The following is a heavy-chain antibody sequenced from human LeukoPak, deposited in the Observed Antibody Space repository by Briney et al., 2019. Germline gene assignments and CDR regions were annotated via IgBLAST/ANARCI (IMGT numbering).Heavy chain of an antibody. Sequence: SETLSLTCTVSGGSISSYYWSWIRQPPGKGLEWIGYIYYSGSTNYNPSLKSRVTISVDTSKNQFSLKLGSVTAADTAVYYCAREDIVVVVAAPYYYYYMDVWGKGTTVTISS. J-gene: IGHJ6*03. D-gene: IGHD2-15*01. V-gene: IGHV4-59*12. CDR2: IYYSGST. CDR1: GGSISSYY. CDR3: AREDIVVVVAAPYYYYYMDV.